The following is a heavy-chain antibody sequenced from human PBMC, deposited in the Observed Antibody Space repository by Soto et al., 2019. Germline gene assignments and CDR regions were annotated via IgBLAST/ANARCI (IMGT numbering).Heavy chain of an antibody. D-gene: IGHD2-15*01. Sequence: GGSLRLSCAASGFTFSSYAMSWVRQAPGKGLEWVSAISGSGGSTYYADSVKGRFTISRDNSKNTLYLQMNSLRAEDTAVYYCAKELSRHCSGGRCPDDYWGQGTLVTFSS. V-gene: IGHV3-23*01. J-gene: IGHJ4*02. CDR3: AKELSRHCSGGRCPDDY. CDR1: GFTFSSYA. CDR2: ISGSGGST.